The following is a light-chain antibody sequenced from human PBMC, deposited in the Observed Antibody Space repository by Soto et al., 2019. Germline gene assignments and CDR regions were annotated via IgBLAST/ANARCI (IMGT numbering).Light chain of an antibody. J-gene: IGKJ5*01. CDR1: QSVSSN. CDR3: QQYNIWPPIT. V-gene: IGKV3-15*01. Sequence: EIVMTQSPATLSVAPGERATLSCRASQSVSSNLAWYQQMPGQAPRLLIYGAYTRAAGVPARFSGSGSGTEFTLTITSLQSEDIALYYCQQYNIWPPITFGQGTRLEIK. CDR2: GAY.